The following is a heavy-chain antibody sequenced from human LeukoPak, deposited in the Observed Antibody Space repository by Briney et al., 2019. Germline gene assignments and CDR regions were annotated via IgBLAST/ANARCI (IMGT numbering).Heavy chain of an antibody. Sequence: ETLSLTCTVSGGSISSSDYYWGWIRQPPGKGLEWIGSIYYSGSTYYNPSLKSRVTISVDTSKNQLTLKLSSVTAADTAVYYCTRSNYYGSGSYPNFLDYWGQGTLVTVSS. CDR1: GGSISSSDYY. CDR2: IYYSGST. D-gene: IGHD3-10*01. V-gene: IGHV4-39*01. CDR3: TRSNYYGSGSYPNFLDY. J-gene: IGHJ4*02.